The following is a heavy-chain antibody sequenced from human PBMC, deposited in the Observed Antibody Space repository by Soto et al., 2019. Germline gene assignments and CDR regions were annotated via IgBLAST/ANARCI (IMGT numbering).Heavy chain of an antibody. Sequence: EVQLVESGGGLVQPGGSLRLSCAASGFTFSDYWMSWVRQAPGKGLECVANIKTDGREKYYVDPVKGRFTISRDNAKNSLYLQMNSLRAEDTAGYYCASSMGRGGNDYWGQGTLVAVSS. J-gene: IGHJ4*02. D-gene: IGHD3-10*01. CDR3: ASSMGRGGNDY. V-gene: IGHV3-7*05. CDR2: IKTDGREK. CDR1: GFTFSDYW.